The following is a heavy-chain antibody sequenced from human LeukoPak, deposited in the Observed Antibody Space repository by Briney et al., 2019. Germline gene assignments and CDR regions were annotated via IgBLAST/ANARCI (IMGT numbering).Heavy chain of an antibody. J-gene: IGHJ4*02. CDR3: AKDPYYGSGSYYDY. D-gene: IGHD3-10*01. CDR2: IFSSGNT. Sequence: GGSLRLSCAASGFTVSSNSMSWVRQAPGKGLEWVSLIFSSGNTYHADSVQGRFTISRDNSKNTLYLQMNSLRAEDTAVYYCAKDPYYGSGSYYDYWGQGTLVTVSS. CDR1: GFTVSSNS. V-gene: IGHV3-53*01.